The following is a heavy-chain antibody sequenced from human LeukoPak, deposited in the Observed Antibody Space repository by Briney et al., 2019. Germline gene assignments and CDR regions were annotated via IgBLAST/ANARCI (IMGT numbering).Heavy chain of an antibody. Sequence: PGGSLKLSCVASGFAVSSNYMSWVRQAPGKGLEWVSAISGSGGSTYYADSVKGRFTISRDNSKSTLYLQTSSLRAEDTAVYYCAKVSPYGGAPCWGQGTLLTVSS. CDR1: GFAVSSNY. J-gene: IGHJ4*02. V-gene: IGHV3-23*01. CDR2: ISGSGGST. CDR3: AKVSPYGGAPC. D-gene: IGHD4-17*01.